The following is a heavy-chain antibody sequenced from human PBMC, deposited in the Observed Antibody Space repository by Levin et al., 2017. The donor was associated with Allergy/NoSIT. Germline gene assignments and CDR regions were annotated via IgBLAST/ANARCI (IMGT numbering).Heavy chain of an antibody. Sequence: GGSLRLSCAASGFTFSSYAMSWVRQAPGKGLEWVSSISGNGRGTYYPDSVKGRFSISRDNSKNTLYLQMSSLRAEDTAVYYCAKVPNGGTHYYFDYWGQGTLVTVSS. CDR3: AKVPNGGTHYYFDY. CDR2: ISGNGRGT. D-gene: IGHD7-27*01. CDR1: GFTFSSYA. J-gene: IGHJ4*02. V-gene: IGHV3-23*01.